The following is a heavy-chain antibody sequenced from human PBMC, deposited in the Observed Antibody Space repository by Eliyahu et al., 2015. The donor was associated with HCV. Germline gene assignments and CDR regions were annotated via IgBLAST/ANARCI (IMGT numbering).Heavy chain of an antibody. CDR1: GFRLTTYT. CDR2: MTNSGNYI. D-gene: IGHD3-22*01. V-gene: IGHV3-21*02. J-gene: IGHJ5*02. CDR3: VRGMTVDYNWFDP. Sequence: EVQLVESGGGLVKPGESLRLSCAVSGFRLTTYTMNSGSQAPGEGVGWVSSMTNSGNYILYADSVKGRFTISGDSAKNSLYLQMTSLSAEDTAVYYCVRGMTVDYNWFDPWGQGTLVTVSS.